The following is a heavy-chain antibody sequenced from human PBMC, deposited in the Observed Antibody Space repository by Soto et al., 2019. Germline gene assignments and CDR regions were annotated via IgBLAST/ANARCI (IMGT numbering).Heavy chain of an antibody. Sequence: SETLSLTCTVSGDSINSRSYYWGWIRQPPGKGLEWIGSIYYSGRTYNNPSLRSRVSMSIDTSKDQFSLKLKSVTAADTALYFCARQRTSVVTQAYFDVWGTGSLVTVSS. CDR3: ARQRTSVVTQAYFDV. J-gene: IGHJ4*02. V-gene: IGHV4-39*01. CDR2: IYYSGRT. D-gene: IGHD2-21*02. CDR1: GDSINSRSYY.